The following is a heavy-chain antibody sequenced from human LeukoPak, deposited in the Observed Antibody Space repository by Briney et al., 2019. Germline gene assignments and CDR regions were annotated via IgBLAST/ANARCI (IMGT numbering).Heavy chain of an antibody. CDR1: VFGFTSDS. CDR3: AKGGKWDVTPFDY. Sequence: TGGSVILSCAASVFGFTSDSMDWVRQAPWKGLEWVSTIGGGGGSTYCADSVKGRFTISRDNSKNTLYLQVNSLRAEDTAVYYCAKGGKWDVTPFDYWGQGTLVTVSS. D-gene: IGHD1-26*01. CDR2: IGGGGGST. J-gene: IGHJ4*02. V-gene: IGHV3-23*01.